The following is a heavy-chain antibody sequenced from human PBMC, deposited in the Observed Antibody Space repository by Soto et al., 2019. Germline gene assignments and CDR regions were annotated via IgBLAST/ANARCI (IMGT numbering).Heavy chain of an antibody. D-gene: IGHD3-22*01. V-gene: IGHV4-30-4*01. J-gene: IGHJ1*01. CDR1: GASIRSADYY. CDR3: ARLMSGYYFFDV. Sequence: SETLSLTCSVSGASIRSADYYWGWLRQTPGGGLEWIAYIYHSGSSYYSPSLRSRISLSVDTSKNRLFLKLGSVTAADTATYFCARLMSGYYFFDVWGRGALVTVSS. CDR2: IYHSGSS.